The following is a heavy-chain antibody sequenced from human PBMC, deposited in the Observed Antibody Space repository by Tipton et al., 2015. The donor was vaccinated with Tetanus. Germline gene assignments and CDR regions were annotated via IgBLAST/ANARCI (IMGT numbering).Heavy chain of an antibody. Sequence: EVQLVQSGVEVKKPGESLRISCQASGYSFSSYYIAWVRQMPGRGLEWMGFIHPGESTTTYSPSFQGRVPFSADTSINTAYLHWASLTDSDTATYYCARRRSNTNLFFWFDPRGQGTPVTVSS. V-gene: IGHV5-51*01. J-gene: IGHJ5*02. CDR2: IHPGESTT. D-gene: IGHD3-3*01. CDR1: GYSFSSYY. CDR3: ARRRSNTNLFFWFDP.